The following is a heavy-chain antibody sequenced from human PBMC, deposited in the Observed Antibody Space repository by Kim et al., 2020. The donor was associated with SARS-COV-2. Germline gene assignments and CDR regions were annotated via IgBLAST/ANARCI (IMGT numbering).Heavy chain of an antibody. D-gene: IGHD3-22*01. CDR3: ARESSGAFDI. V-gene: IGHV4-31*02. CDR2: GHP. J-gene: IGHJ3*02. Sequence: GHPDHTPSLKGGVPRSVDTSKNQFALKLSSVTAADTAVYYCARESSGAFDIWGQGTMVTVSS.